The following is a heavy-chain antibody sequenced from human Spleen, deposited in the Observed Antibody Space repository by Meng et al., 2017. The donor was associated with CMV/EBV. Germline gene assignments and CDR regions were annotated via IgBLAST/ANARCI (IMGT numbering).Heavy chain of an antibody. V-gene: IGHV3-30*02. D-gene: IGHD2-2*01. J-gene: IGHJ5*02. CDR1: GFTFSMYG. Sequence: GESLKISCAASGFTFSMYGMHWVRQAPGKGLEWVAFIRFDGSNGYYTDSVKGRFTISRDNSKNTLYLQMNSLRAEDTAVYYCAKGQGRPAANALNWFDPWGQRTLVTVSS. CDR2: IRFDGSNG. CDR3: AKGQGRPAANALNWFDP.